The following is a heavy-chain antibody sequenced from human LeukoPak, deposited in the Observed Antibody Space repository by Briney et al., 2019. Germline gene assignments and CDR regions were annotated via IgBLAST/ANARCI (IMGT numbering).Heavy chain of an antibody. CDR3: ARGPLEIFGVVFDAFDI. Sequence: SETLSLTCTVSGGSISSDSYYWSWIRQPAGKGLEWIGRIYTSGSTNYNPSLKSRVTISVDTSKNQFSLKLSSVTAADTAVYYCARGPLEIFGVVFDAFDIWGQGTMVTVSS. CDR1: GGSISSDSYY. D-gene: IGHD3-3*01. CDR2: IYTSGST. V-gene: IGHV4-61*02. J-gene: IGHJ3*02.